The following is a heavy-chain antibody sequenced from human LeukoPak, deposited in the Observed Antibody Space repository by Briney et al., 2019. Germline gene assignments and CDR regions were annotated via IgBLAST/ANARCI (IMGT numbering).Heavy chain of an antibody. CDR2: ISGRDDNT. CDR3: AKRVAYSSGYYWDY. CDR1: GFTFSTYG. J-gene: IGHJ4*02. D-gene: IGHD6-19*01. Sequence: GGSLRLSCAASGFTFSTYGMTWVRQAPGKGLEWASAISGRDDNTYYADSVKGRFSISRDNSKNTVHLQMNSLRVEDTAVFYCAKRVAYSSGYYWDYWGQGTLVTVFS. V-gene: IGHV3-23*01.